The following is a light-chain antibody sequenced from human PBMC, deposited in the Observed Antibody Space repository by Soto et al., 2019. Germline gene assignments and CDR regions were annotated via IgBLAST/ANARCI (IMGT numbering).Light chain of an antibody. Sequence: EIVMTQSPATLSVSPGERATLSCRASQSVSGNLAWYQQRPGQAPRLLSCGASTRATGIPARFSGSGSGTEFTLTISSLQSEDFAVYYCQQYNNWPPLTFGGGTKVEIK. CDR1: QSVSGN. J-gene: IGKJ4*01. V-gene: IGKV3-15*01. CDR2: GAS. CDR3: QQYNNWPPLT.